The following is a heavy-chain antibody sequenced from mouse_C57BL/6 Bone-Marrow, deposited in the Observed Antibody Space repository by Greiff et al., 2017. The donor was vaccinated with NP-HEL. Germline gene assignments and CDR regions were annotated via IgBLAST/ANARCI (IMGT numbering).Heavy chain of an antibody. CDR2: INYDGSST. CDR1: GFTFSDYY. Sequence: EVKLVESEGGLVQPGRSMKLSCTTSGFTFSDYYMAWVRQVPEKGLDWVANINYDGSSTYYLDSLKSRFIISRDNAKNILYLQMSSLKSEDTATYYCAREGGLRRRTYAMDYWGQGTSVTVSS. D-gene: IGHD2-4*01. V-gene: IGHV5-16*01. J-gene: IGHJ4*01. CDR3: AREGGLRRRTYAMDY.